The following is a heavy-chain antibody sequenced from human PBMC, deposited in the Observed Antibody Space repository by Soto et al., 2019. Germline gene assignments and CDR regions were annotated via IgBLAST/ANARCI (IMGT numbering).Heavy chain of an antibody. CDR1: GGSISSGDYY. J-gene: IGHJ6*02. V-gene: IGHV4-30-4*01. CDR2: IYYSGST. D-gene: IGHD4-17*01. Sequence: SEALSLTCTVSGGSISSGDYYWSWIRQPPGKGLEWIGYIYYSGSTYYNPSLKSRVTISVDTSKNQFSLKLSSVTAADTAVYYCARASTVTTSYYYYGMDVWGQGTTVTVSS. CDR3: ARASTVTTSYYYYGMDV.